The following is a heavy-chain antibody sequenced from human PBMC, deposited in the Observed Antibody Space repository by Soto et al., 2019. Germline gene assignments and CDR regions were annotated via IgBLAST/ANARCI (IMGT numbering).Heavy chain of an antibody. Sequence: GESLKISCKGSGYSFTSYWISWVRQMPGKGLEWMGRIDPSDSYTNYSPSFQGHVTISADKSISTAYLQWSSLKASDTAMYYCARLSPEDRLGESPPNYLYSRRAVGGRGTTVTAPS. CDR1: GYSFTSYW. D-gene: IGHD3-16*01. CDR3: ARLSPEDRLGESPPNYLYSRRAV. V-gene: IGHV5-10-1*01. CDR2: IDPSDSYT. J-gene: IGHJ6*02.